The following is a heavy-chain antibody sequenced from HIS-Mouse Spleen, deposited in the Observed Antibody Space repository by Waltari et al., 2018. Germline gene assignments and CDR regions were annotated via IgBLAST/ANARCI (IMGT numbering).Heavy chain of an antibody. CDR1: GYTFTGYD. V-gene: IGHV1-2*02. CDR3: ARDHRQQDAFDI. D-gene: IGHD6-13*01. CDR2: INPNSGGT. Sequence: QVQLVQSGAEVKKPGASVKVSCNASGYTFTGYDMHWVRQAPGQGLEWMGWINPNSGGTNDAQKFQGRVTMTRDTSISTAYMELSRLRSDDTAVYYCARDHRQQDAFDIWGQGTMVTVSS. J-gene: IGHJ3*02.